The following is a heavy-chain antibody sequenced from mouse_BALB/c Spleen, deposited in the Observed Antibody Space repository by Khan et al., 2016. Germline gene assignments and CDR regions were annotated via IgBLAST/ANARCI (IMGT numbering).Heavy chain of an antibody. CDR1: GYTFTTAG. D-gene: IGHD2-1*01. CDR2: INTHSGVP. V-gene: IGHV9-4*02. CDR3: ARCGNFCHGYFDV. J-gene: IGHJ1*01. Sequence: QIQLVQSGPELKKPGETVRISCKASGYTFTTAGMQWVQKMPGKGLKWIGWINTHSGVPKYAEDFKGRFAFSLETSASTAYLQISNLKNEDTATYFCARCGNFCHGYFDVWGAGTTVTVSS.